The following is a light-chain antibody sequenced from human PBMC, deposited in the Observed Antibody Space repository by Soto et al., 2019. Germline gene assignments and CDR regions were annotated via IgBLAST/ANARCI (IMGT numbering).Light chain of an antibody. CDR3: ASYSSTSIPYV. J-gene: IGLJ1*01. Sequence: QSALTQPASVSGSPGQSITISCTGTSSDIGDYSYVSWYQHHPGTAPKLLISGVSDRPSGVSACFSGSKFGKTASVTIYGLQAAVEAAYYCASYSSTSIPYVFGTGTKATVL. V-gene: IGLV2-14*01. CDR2: GVS. CDR1: SSDIGDYSY.